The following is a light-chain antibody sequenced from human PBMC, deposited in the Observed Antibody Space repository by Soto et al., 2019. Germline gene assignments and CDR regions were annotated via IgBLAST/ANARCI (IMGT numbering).Light chain of an antibody. V-gene: IGLV2-8*01. J-gene: IGLJ2*01. CDR1: SSDVGGYNY. CDR2: EVC. CDR3: SSYAGRNNLV. Sequence: QSALTQPPSASGSPGQSVTISCTGTSSDVGGYNYVSWYQQHPGKAPKLMIYEVCKRPSGVPDRFSGSKSGNTASLTVSGLQAEDEADYYCSSYAGRNNLVFGGGTKLTVL.